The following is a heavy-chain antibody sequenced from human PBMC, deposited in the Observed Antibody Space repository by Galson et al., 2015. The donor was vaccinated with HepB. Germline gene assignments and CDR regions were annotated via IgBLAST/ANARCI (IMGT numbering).Heavy chain of an antibody. Sequence: SVRVSCKASGFTFTSYGISWVRQAPGQGLEWMGWIRAYNGNTNYAQNVKGRFTMTTDTSTNTAYMEMKSLRSDDTAVYYCARGLMMYARAGPEGYRGQGTLVTVSS. CDR3: ARGLMMYARAGPEGY. J-gene: IGHJ4*02. V-gene: IGHV1-18*01. D-gene: IGHD2-8*01. CDR1: GFTFTSYG. CDR2: IRAYNGNT.